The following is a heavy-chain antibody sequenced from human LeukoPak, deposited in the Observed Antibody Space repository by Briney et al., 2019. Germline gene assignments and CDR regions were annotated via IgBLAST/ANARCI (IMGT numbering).Heavy chain of an antibody. Sequence: GGSLRLSCAASGFTFSSYTMNWVRQGPGKGLEWVSSISSSGTYIYYADSVKGRFTVSRDNAENSLFLQMNSLRAEDTAVYYCAKRALLGFGELYYFDYWGQGTLVTVSS. CDR2: ISSSGTYI. CDR1: GFTFSSYT. D-gene: IGHD3-10*01. J-gene: IGHJ4*02. CDR3: AKRALLGFGELYYFDY. V-gene: IGHV3-21*04.